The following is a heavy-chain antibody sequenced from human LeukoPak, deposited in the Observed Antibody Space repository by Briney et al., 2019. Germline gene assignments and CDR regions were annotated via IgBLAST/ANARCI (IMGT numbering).Heavy chain of an antibody. D-gene: IGHD6-13*01. CDR3: ARVGTSSSWYNWFDP. CDR1: GYTFTSYY. V-gene: IGHV1-2*02. CDR2: INPSGGST. Sequence: ASVKVSCKASGYTFTSYYMHWVRQAPGQGLEWMGIINPSGGSTNYAQKFQGRVTMTRDTSISTAYMELSRLRSDDTAVYYCARVGTSSSWYNWFDPWGQGTLVTVSS. J-gene: IGHJ5*02.